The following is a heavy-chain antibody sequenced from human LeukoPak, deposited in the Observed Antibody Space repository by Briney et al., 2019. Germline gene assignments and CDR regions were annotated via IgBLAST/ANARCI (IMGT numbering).Heavy chain of an antibody. J-gene: IGHJ4*02. CDR3: ARDAAAIAYCGGDCYR. CDR1: GGSMSNYY. D-gene: IGHD2-21*01. CDR2: IYYSGST. Sequence: SETLSLTCTVPGGSMSNYYWSWIRQPPGKGLEWIGYIYYSGSTNYSPSLKSRVTISVDTSKNQFSLKLSSVTAADTAVYYCARDAAAIAYCGGDCYRWGQGTLVTVSS. V-gene: IGHV4-59*12.